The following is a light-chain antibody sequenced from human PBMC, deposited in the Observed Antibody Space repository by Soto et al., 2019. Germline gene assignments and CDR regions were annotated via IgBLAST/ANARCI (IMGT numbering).Light chain of an antibody. CDR2: AAS. Sequence: AIRMTQSPSSLSASTGDRVTITCRASQGISSYLAWYQQKPGKAPKLLIYAASTLQSGVPSRFRVSGSGTDFTLTISCLQSEDFATYYCQQYYSYPGTFGPGTKVDIK. CDR1: QGISSY. CDR3: QQYYSYPGT. J-gene: IGKJ3*01. V-gene: IGKV1-8*01.